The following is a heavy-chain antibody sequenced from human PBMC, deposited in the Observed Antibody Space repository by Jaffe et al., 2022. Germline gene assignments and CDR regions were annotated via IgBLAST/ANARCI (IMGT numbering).Heavy chain of an antibody. Sequence: QVQLVESGGGVVQPGGSLRLSCAVSGLTFSTYGMHWVRQAPGKGLEWVSYIEYDGSNKCYTDSVKGRFTISRDNSKNTLYLEMNSLRAEDTAVYYCSPNYYDRSGYPDWGQGALVTVSS. J-gene: IGHJ4*02. CDR1: GLTFSTYG. V-gene: IGHV3-30*02. D-gene: IGHD3-22*01. CDR2: IEYDGSNK. CDR3: SPNYYDRSGYPD.